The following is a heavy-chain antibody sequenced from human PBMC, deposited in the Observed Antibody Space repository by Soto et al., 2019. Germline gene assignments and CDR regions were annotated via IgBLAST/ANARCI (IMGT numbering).Heavy chain of an antibody. D-gene: IGHD1-1*01. CDR3: ARDKDREQLGGNYYYALDL. J-gene: IGHJ6*02. V-gene: IGHV1-69*12. Sequence: QVHLVQSGAEVKKPGSSVKVSCKASGDTFSSFAISWVRQAPGQGLEWMGGIIPIFRTPKYGQKFQGRVTITADEPTSTAYMELSSLRSEDTAVYYCARDKDREQLGGNYYYALDLWGQGTTVIVSS. CDR1: GDTFSSFA. CDR2: IIPIFRTP.